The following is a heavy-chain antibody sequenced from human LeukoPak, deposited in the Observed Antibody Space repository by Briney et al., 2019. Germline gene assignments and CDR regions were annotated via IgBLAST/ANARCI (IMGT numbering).Heavy chain of an antibody. Sequence: SETLSLTCTVSGGSISSSSYYWGWIRQPPGKGLEWIGSIYYSGSTYYNPSLKSRVTISVDTSKNQFSLKLSSVTAADTAVYYCARDRNDCSSTSCYAGYYYYYMDVWGKGTTVTVSS. D-gene: IGHD2-2*01. CDR3: ARDRNDCSSTSCYAGYYYYYMDV. J-gene: IGHJ6*03. V-gene: IGHV4-39*07. CDR1: GGSISSSSYY. CDR2: IYYSGST.